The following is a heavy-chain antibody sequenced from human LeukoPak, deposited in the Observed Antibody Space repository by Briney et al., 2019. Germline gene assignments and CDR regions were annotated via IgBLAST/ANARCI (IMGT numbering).Heavy chain of an antibody. D-gene: IGHD6-13*01. CDR1: GGSFSGYY. CDR2: INHSGST. Sequence: SETLSLTCAVYGGSFSGYYWSWIRQPPGKGLEWIGEINHSGSTNYNPSLKSRVTISVDTSKNQFSLKLSSVTAADTAVYYCARHRGDSSSWYRPTMEGWFDPWGQGTLVTVSS. J-gene: IGHJ5*02. V-gene: IGHV4-34*01. CDR3: ARHRGDSSSWYRPTMEGWFDP.